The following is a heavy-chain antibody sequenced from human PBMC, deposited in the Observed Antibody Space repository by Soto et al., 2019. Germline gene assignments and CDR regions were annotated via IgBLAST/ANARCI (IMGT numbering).Heavy chain of an antibody. CDR2: IIPIFGTA. J-gene: IGHJ6*02. D-gene: IGHD2-2*02. Sequence: QVQLVQSGAEVKKPGSSVKVSCKASGGTFSSYAISWVRQAPGQGLEWMGGIIPIFGTANYAQKFQGRVTITADESTSTAYMELSSLRSEDTAVYYCARAQGYCISTSCYSDHYYYYGTNVWGQGTTVTVSS. CDR3: ARAQGYCISTSCYSDHYYYYGTNV. V-gene: IGHV1-69*12. CDR1: GGTFSSYA.